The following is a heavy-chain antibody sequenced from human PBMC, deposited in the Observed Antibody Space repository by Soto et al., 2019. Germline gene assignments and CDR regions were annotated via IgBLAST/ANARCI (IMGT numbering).Heavy chain of an antibody. J-gene: IGHJ4*02. CDR2: VSIGGST. CDR1: GFTFSSYA. CDR3: AKRRGAGGYFDY. V-gene: IGHV3-23*01. Sequence: GGSLRLSCAASGFTFSSYAMGWVRQGPGKALEWVGVVSIGGSTHYADSVRGRFTISRDNSKNTLYLQMNSLTAEDTAVYFCAKRRGAGGYFDYWGQGALVTVSS. D-gene: IGHD2-15*01.